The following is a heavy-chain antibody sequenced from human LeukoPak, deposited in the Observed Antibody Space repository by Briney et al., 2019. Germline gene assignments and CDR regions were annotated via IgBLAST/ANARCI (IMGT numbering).Heavy chain of an antibody. CDR3: ARTIAVNGGDFDY. CDR1: GFIFSSHW. V-gene: IGHV3-74*01. J-gene: IGHJ4*02. CDR2: INGDGTTS. D-gene: IGHD6-19*01. Sequence: AGGSLRLSCAASGFIFSSHWMHWVRQTPGKGLVWVARINGDGTTSSHADSVKGRFTISRDNAKNTLYLQMNSLRAEDTALYYCARTIAVNGGDFDYWGQGTLVTVSS.